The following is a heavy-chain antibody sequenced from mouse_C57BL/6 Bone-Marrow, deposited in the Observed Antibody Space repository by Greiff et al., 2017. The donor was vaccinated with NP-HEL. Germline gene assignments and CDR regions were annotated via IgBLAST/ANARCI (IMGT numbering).Heavy chain of an antibody. D-gene: IGHD1-1*01. V-gene: IGHV1-5*01. CDR3: TREDYYYGTYYAMDY. Sequence: VQLQQSGTVLARPGASVKMSCKTSGYTFTSYWMHWVKQRPGQGLEWIGAIYPGNSDTSYNQKFKGKAKLTAVTSASTAYMELSSLTNEDSAVYYCTREDYYYGTYYAMDYWGQGTSVTVSS. J-gene: IGHJ4*01. CDR2: IYPGNSDT. CDR1: GYTFTSYW.